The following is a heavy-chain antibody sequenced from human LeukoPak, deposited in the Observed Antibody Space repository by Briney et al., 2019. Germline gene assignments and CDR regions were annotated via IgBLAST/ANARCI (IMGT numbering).Heavy chain of an antibody. D-gene: IGHD2-21*02. V-gene: IGHV3-23*01. Sequence: GGSLRLSCAASGFTFSSYAMSWVRQAPGKGLEWVSAISGSGGNTYYADSVKGRFTISRDNSKNTLYLQVNSLRAEDTAVYYCAKEYCGGDCYSYYFDYWGQGTLVTVPS. CDR3: AKEYCGGDCYSYYFDY. CDR1: GFTFSSYA. J-gene: IGHJ4*02. CDR2: ISGSGGNT.